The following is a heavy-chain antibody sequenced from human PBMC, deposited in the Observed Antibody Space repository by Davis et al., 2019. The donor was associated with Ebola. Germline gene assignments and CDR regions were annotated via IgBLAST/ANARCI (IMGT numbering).Heavy chain of an antibody. V-gene: IGHV1-46*01. CDR2: INPSGGST. CDR1: GYTFSSYY. Sequence: ASVKVSCKASGYTFSSYYMHWVRQAPGQGLEWMGLINPSGGSTSYPQKFHGRVAMTRDTSTSTVYMELSSLRSEDTAVYYCARDLTPRDYDILTAYYPKYYYGMDVWGKGTTVTVSS. CDR3: ARDLTPRDYDILTAYYPKYYYGMDV. J-gene: IGHJ6*04. D-gene: IGHD3-9*01.